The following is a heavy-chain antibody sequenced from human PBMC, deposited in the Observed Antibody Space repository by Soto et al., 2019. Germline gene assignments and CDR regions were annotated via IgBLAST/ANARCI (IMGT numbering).Heavy chain of an antibody. J-gene: IGHJ5*02. CDR2: IYPGDFET. V-gene: IGHV5-51*01. D-gene: IGHD2-2*01. Sequence: GASLKISCQAYGYRFTTYWIDWVRQMPGKGLEWMGIIYPGDFETKYSPSFQGQATISVDNSINTAYLQWSSLKASDTAIYYCARAGGRYCSTSSCYLFDPWGQGTQVTVSS. CDR1: GYRFTTYW. CDR3: ARAGGRYCSTSSCYLFDP.